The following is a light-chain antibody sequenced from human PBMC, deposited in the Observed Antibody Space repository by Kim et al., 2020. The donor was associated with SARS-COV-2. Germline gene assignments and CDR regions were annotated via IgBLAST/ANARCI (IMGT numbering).Light chain of an antibody. CDR3: NSRDNSGDHVV. CDR1: SLRTYY. J-gene: IGLJ2*01. CDR2: DKN. V-gene: IGLV3-19*01. Sequence: LGQTVRITCQGDSLRTYYASWYQQKPGQAPILVMYDKNKRPSGIPDRFSGSSSGNTASLTVTGAQAVDEADYYCNSRDNSGDHVVFGGGTKVTVL.